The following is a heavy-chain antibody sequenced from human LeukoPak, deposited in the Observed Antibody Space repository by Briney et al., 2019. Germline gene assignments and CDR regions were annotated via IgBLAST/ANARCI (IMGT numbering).Heavy chain of an antibody. V-gene: IGHV3-7*01. D-gene: IGHD1-26*01. J-gene: IGHJ4*02. CDR1: GFTFSTYW. CDR3: ARDVVGSLDY. Sequence: GGSLRLSCAASGFTFSTYWMAWVRQAPGKGLEWVANIKGDESARHQADSVKGRFTISRDNTQNSVYLQMTNLRGEDTAVYYCARDVVGSLDYWGRGTLVTVSS. CDR2: IKGDESAR.